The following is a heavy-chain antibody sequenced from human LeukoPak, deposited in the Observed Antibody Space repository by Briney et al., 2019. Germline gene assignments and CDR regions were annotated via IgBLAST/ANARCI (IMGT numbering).Heavy chain of an antibody. CDR3: ARVLRMVRGVGWFDP. CDR2: INHSGST. CDR1: GGSFSGYY. Sequence: SETLSLTCAVYGGSFSGYYWSWIRQPPGKGLEWIGEINHSGSTNYNPSLKSRVTISVDTSKNQFPLKLSSVTAADTAVYYCARVLRMVRGVGWFDPWGQGTLVTVSS. J-gene: IGHJ5*02. V-gene: IGHV4-34*01. D-gene: IGHD3-10*01.